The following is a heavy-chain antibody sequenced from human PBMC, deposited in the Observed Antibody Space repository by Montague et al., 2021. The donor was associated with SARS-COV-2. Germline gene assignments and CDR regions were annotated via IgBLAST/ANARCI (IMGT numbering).Heavy chain of an antibody. V-gene: IGHV3-30*04. CDR2: ISYDGSNK. Sequence: SLRLFCAASGFTFSSHAMHWVRQAPGKGLEWVAIISYDGSNKCYADSVKGRFTISRDNSKNTLYLQMNSLRAEDTAVYYCARDDGSGSYYVSFDYWGQGTLVTVSS. CDR1: GFTFSSHA. J-gene: IGHJ4*02. CDR3: ARDDGSGSYYVSFDY. D-gene: IGHD3-10*01.